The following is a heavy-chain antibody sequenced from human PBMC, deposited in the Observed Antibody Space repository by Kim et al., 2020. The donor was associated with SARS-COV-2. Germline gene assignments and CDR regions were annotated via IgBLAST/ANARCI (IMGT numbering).Heavy chain of an antibody. D-gene: IGHD3-3*01. CDR1: GYTFTSYA. CDR2: INAGNGNT. Sequence: ASVKVSCKASGYTFTSYAMHWVRQAPGQRLEWMGWINAGNGNTKYSQKFQGRVTITRDTSASTAYMELSSLRSEDTAVYYCARDLSMAGLVGEDWFDPWGQGTLVTVSS. V-gene: IGHV1-3*01. CDR3: ARDLSMAGLVGEDWFDP. J-gene: IGHJ5*02.